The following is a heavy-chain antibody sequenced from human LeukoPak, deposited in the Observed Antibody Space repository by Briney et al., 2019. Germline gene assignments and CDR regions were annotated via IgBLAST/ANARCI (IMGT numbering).Heavy chain of an antibody. CDR2: ISGSGSTT. V-gene: IGHV3-23*01. CDR1: GFTFNSYA. Sequence: PGGSLRLSCAASGFTFNSYAMIWVRQAPGKGLEWVSAISGSGSTTYYADSVKGRFTISRDNSKNTLFLQMNSLTAEDTAIYSCARPRLEYCSGGSCFDAFDIWGQGTMVTVSS. D-gene: IGHD2-15*01. J-gene: IGHJ3*02. CDR3: ARPRLEYCSGGSCFDAFDI.